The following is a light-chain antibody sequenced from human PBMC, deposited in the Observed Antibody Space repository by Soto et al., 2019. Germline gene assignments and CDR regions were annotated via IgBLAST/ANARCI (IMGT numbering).Light chain of an antibody. CDR3: QQYYSIPRT. CDR1: QSVLYSSDNKNY. CDR2: WAS. Sequence: DIVMTKSQDSLAVSLGERATINCKSSQSVLYSSDNKNYLAWYQQKPGQPPKLLIYWASTRESGVPDRFSGSGSGTDFTLTISSLQAEDVAVYYCQQYYSIPRTFGQGTKVEIK. V-gene: IGKV4-1*01. J-gene: IGKJ1*01.